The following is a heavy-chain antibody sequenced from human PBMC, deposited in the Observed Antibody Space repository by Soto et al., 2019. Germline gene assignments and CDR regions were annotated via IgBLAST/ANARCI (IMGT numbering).Heavy chain of an antibody. V-gene: IGHV1-2*04. Sequence: QVQLVQSGAEVKKPGASVKVSCKASGYTFTGYYMHWVRQAPGQGLEWMGWINPNSGGTNYAQKCQGWVTMTRDTSISTAYMELSRLRSDDTAVYYCARDDGGGFGDHYGMDVWGQGTTVTVSS. D-gene: IGHD3-10*01. CDR1: GYTFTGYY. J-gene: IGHJ6*02. CDR3: ARDDGGGFGDHYGMDV. CDR2: INPNSGGT.